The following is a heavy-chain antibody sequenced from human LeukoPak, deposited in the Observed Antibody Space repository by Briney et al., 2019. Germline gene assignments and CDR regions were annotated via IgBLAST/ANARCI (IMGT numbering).Heavy chain of an antibody. CDR2: IYHSGST. V-gene: IGHV4-34*01. CDR1: GFSFSGYY. D-gene: IGHD2-21*02. Sequence: SETLSLTCAASGFSFSGYYWSWVRQPPGKGLEWVGEIYHSGSTNYYPSLKSRVTISVDKSKNQFSLKLSSVTAADTAVYYCARGETASGFDYWGQGTLVTVSS. CDR3: ARGETASGFDY. J-gene: IGHJ4*02.